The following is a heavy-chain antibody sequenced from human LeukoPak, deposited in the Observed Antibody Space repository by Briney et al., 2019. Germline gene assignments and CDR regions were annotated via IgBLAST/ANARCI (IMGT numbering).Heavy chain of an antibody. CDR1: GFTFSSYA. CDR2: ISGSGGST. V-gene: IGHV3-23*01. J-gene: IGHJ4*02. D-gene: IGHD3-22*01. Sequence: PGGSLRLSCAASGFTFSSYAMSWVRQAPGKGLEWVSAISGSGGSTYYADSVKGRFTISRDNSKNTLYLQMNSLRAEDTAVYYCAQPGRGSSGYSYYFDYWGQGTLVTVSS. CDR3: AQPGRGSSGYSYYFDY.